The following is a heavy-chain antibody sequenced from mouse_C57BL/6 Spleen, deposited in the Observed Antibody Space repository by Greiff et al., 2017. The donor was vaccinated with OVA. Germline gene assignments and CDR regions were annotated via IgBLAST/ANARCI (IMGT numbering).Heavy chain of an antibody. V-gene: IGHV3-6*01. CDR2: INYDGSN. CDR3: ARRDSSGYLYYFDY. J-gene: IGHJ2*01. Sequence: EVKLQESGPGLVKPSQSLSLTCSVTGYSITSGYYWNWIRQFPGNKLEWTGFINYDGSNNYHPSLQNRISITRDTSKNQFFLKLNSVTTEDTATYDSARRDSSGYLYYFDYWGQGTTLTVSS. CDR1: GYSITSGYY. D-gene: IGHD3-2*02.